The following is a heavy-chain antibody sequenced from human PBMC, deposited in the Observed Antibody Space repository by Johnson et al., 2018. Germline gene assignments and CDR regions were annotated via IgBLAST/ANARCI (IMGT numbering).Heavy chain of an antibody. J-gene: IGHJ3*02. CDR1: GGSFSGYY. CDR2: INHSGST. D-gene: IGHD3-22*01. V-gene: IGHV4-34*01. CDR3: ARYYYDSRCSDAVDI. Sequence: QVQLQQWGAGLLKPSETLSLTCAVYGGSFSGYYWSWIRQPPGKGLEWIGEINHSGSTNYNPSLKSRVTISVDTSKNQFSLKLSSVTAGDTAVYYCARYYYDSRCSDAVDIWGQGTMVTVSS.